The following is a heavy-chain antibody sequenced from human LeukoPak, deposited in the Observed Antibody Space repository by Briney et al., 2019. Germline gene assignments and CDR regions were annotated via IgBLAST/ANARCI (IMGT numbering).Heavy chain of an antibody. Sequence: WASVKVSCKASGYTFTDYYMHWVRQAPGQGLEWMGWINPSSGGTNYAQKFQGRVTLTRDTSFSTAYMELSRLRSDDTAVYYCARDSHDWNYSGFDPWGQGTLVTVSS. CDR2: INPSSGGT. J-gene: IGHJ5*02. CDR1: GYTFTDYY. CDR3: ARDSHDWNYSGFDP. D-gene: IGHD1-7*01. V-gene: IGHV1-2*02.